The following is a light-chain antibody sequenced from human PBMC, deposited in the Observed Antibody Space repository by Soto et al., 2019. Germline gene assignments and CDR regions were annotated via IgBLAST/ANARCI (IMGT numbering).Light chain of an antibody. CDR3: CSYASSRTFEVV. Sequence: QSALTQPASVSGSPGQSITISCTGTSSDVGSNNLVSWYQQHPGEVPKLMIYEGSKRPSGVSNRFSGSKSGNKASLTISGLQAEYEADYYCSYASSRTFEVVFGGGTQLTVL. CDR2: EGS. J-gene: IGLJ2*01. V-gene: IGLV2-23*03. CDR1: SSDVGSNNL.